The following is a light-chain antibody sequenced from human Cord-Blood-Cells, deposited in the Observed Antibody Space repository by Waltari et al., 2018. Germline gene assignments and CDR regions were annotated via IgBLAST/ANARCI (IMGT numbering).Light chain of an antibody. J-gene: IGLJ1*01. CDR3: SSYTSSSTYV. CDR2: DVS. CDR1: SSDVGGYHY. V-gene: IGLV2-14*01. Sequence: QSALTQPASVSGSPGQSITISCTGTSSDVGGYHYVSWYQQHTGKAPKLMICDVSNRPSGVSNRFSGSKSGNTASLTISGLQAEDEADYYCSSYTSSSTYVFGTGTKVTVL.